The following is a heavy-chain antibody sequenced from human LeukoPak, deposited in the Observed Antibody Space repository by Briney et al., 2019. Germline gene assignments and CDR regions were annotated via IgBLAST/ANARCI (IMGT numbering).Heavy chain of an antibody. D-gene: IGHD6-13*01. V-gene: IGHV4-59*01. CDR2: IYYSGST. CDR3: ARDASSSWYLDAFDI. Sequence: SQTLSLTCTVSGGSISSYYWSWIRQPPGKGLEWLGYIYYSGSTNYNPSLKSRVTISVDTSKNQISLKLSSVTAADTAVYYCARDASSSWYLDAFDIWGQGTMVTVSS. CDR1: GGSISSYY. J-gene: IGHJ3*02.